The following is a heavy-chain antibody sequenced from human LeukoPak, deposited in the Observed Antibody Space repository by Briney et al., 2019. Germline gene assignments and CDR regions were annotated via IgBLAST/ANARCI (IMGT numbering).Heavy chain of an antibody. CDR2: IYPGDSDT. D-gene: IGHD6-25*01. Sequence: GESRQISCQGSGYSFTSYWIGWVRQMPGKGLGWMGIIYPGDSDTRYSPSFQGQVTISADKSISTAYLQWSSLKASDTAMYYCARQEAAAYYYGMDVWGQGTTVTVSS. CDR3: ARQEAAAYYYGMDV. CDR1: GYSFTSYW. V-gene: IGHV5-51*01. J-gene: IGHJ6*02.